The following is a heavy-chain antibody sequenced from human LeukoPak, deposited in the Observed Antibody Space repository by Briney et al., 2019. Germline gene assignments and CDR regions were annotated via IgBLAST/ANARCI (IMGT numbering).Heavy chain of an antibody. J-gene: IGHJ4*02. Sequence: GGSLRLSCAASGFTFSSYSMNWVRQAPGKGLEWVSSISSSSRYIYYADSVKGRFTISRDNAKNSLYLQMNSLRAEDTAVYYCARGGSDILTQHDYWGQGTLVTASS. CDR1: GFTFSSYS. CDR3: ARGGSDILTQHDY. V-gene: IGHV3-21*01. CDR2: ISSSSRYI. D-gene: IGHD3-9*01.